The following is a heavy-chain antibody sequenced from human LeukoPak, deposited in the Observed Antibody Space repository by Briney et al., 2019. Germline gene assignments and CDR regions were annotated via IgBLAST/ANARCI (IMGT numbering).Heavy chain of an antibody. Sequence: PGGSLRLSCAASGFTFSSYAMSWVRQAPGKGLEWVSAISGSGGSTYYADSVKGRFTISRDNSKNTLYLQMNSLRAEDTAVYYCAKGALGYCSSTSCYRGARHDWFDPWGQGTLVTVSS. CDR2: ISGSGGST. CDR3: AKGALGYCSSTSCYRGARHDWFDP. CDR1: GFTFSSYA. V-gene: IGHV3-23*01. D-gene: IGHD2-2*01. J-gene: IGHJ5*02.